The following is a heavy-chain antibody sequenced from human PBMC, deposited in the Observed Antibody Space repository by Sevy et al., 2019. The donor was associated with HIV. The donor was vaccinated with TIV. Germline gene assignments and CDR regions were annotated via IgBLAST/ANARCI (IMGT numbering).Heavy chain of an antibody. CDR1: GFTFDDYT. Sequence: GGSLRLSCVASGFTFDDYTMHWVRQAPGKGLEWVSLMSWDGDSTNYADSVKGRFTISRDNSKNSLYLQMNSLRTEDTALYYCAKDRGFDYGMDVWGQGTTVTSP. CDR2: MSWDGDST. CDR3: AKDRGFDYGMDV. J-gene: IGHJ6*02. D-gene: IGHD3-3*01. V-gene: IGHV3-43*01.